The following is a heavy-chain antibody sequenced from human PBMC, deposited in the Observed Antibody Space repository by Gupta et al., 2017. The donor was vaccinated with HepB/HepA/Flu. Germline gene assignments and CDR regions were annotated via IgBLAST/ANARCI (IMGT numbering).Heavy chain of an antibody. V-gene: IGHV4-34*01. CDR1: RGSFRGYY. D-gene: IGHD6-13*01. CDR3: ASPGQYSSSWPPWDV. Sequence: QVQLQQWGAGLLKPSATLSLTCAVYRGSFRGYYWRWIRQPPGKGLEWIGEINHSGSTNYNPSLKSRVTISVDTSKNQFYLKLSSVTAADTAVYYCASPGQYSSSWPPWDVWGQGTTVTVSS. J-gene: IGHJ6*02. CDR2: INHSGST.